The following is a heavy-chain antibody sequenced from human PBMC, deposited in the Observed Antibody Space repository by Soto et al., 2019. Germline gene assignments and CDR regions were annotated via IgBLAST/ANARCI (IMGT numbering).Heavy chain of an antibody. CDR1: GFTFSSYA. Sequence: GGSLRLSCAASGFTFSSYAMHWVRQAPGKGLEWVAVISYDGSNKYYADSVKGRFTISRDNSKNTLYLQMNSLRAEDTAVYYCARDVVHLVPPRPGSIVFRGPGTLVTLFS. CDR3: ARDVVHLVPPRPGSIVF. J-gene: IGHJ4*02. V-gene: IGHV3-30-3*01. D-gene: IGHD2-2*01. CDR2: ISYDGSNK.